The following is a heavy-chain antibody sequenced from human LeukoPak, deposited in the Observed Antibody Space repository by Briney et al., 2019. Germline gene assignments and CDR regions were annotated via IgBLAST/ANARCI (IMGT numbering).Heavy chain of an antibody. V-gene: IGHV4-4*07. CDR1: GGSISSYY. D-gene: IGHD2-21*02. CDR3: ARGPVVVTAPLGFDI. Sequence: SETLSLTCTVSGGSISSYYWSWIRQPAGKGLEWIGRIYTSGSTNYNPSLKSRVTMSVDTSKNQFSLKLSSVTAADTAVYYCARGPVVVTAPLGFDIWGQGTMVTVSS. CDR2: IYTSGST. J-gene: IGHJ3*02.